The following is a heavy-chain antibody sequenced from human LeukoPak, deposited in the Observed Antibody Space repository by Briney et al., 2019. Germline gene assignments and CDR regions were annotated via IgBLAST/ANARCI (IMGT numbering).Heavy chain of an antibody. CDR1: GYSFTSYW. CDR2: IYPDDSDT. J-gene: IGHJ3*01. Sequence: GESLKISFKGPGYSFTSYWISWVRQMPGKGLEWMGIIYPDDSDTRYSPSFQGQVTISADKSVRTAYLQWSSLKASDTAMYYCARPNITSYYDSRGYDAFDVWGQGTMVTVSS. CDR3: ARPNITSYYDSRGYDAFDV. D-gene: IGHD3-22*01. V-gene: IGHV5-51*01.